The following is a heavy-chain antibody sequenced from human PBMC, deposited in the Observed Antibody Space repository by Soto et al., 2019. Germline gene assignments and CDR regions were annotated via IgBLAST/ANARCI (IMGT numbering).Heavy chain of an antibody. CDR3: ARGATLRIAAASHVDY. Sequence: GASVKVSCNASGGTFSSYAISWVRQAPGQGLEWMGGIIPIFGTANYAQKFQGRVTITADESTSTAYMELSSLRSEDTAVYYCARGATLRIAAASHVDYWGQGTPV. CDR2: IIPIFGTA. CDR1: GGTFSSYA. J-gene: IGHJ4*02. V-gene: IGHV1-69*13. D-gene: IGHD6-13*01.